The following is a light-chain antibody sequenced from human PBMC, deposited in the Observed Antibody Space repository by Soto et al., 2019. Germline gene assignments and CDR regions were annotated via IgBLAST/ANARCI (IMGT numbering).Light chain of an antibody. J-gene: IGKJ1*01. CDR3: QQSYNSPWT. V-gene: IGKV1-39*01. CDR2: SAS. CDR1: QSISTY. Sequence: DIQMTQSPSSLSASVGDRVTITCRASQSISTYLNWYQHKPGKAPKLLIYSASSLQSGVPSRFSGSGSGTDFTLTVSGLQPEDLATYFCQQSYNSPWTFGHGTRVEIK.